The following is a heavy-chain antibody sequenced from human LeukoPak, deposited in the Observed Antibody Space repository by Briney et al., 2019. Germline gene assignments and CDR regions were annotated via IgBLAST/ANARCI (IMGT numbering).Heavy chain of an antibody. V-gene: IGHV4-4*07. CDR2: IYTSEST. Sequence: SETLSLTCTASNDSISSYYWSWIRQPAGKGLEWVGRIYTSESTNYNPSLKSRVTMSVDTSKNQFSLKLSSVTAADTAVYYCARGPSYYYYMDVWGKGTTVIVSS. CDR1: NDSISSYY. J-gene: IGHJ6*03. CDR3: ARGPSYYYYMDV.